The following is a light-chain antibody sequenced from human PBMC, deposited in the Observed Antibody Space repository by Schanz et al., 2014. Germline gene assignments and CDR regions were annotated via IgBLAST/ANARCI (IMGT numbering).Light chain of an antibody. V-gene: IGKV3-20*01. Sequence: EIVLTQSPATLSLSPGERATLSCRASQRVSSYLAWYQQKPGQAPRLLIYGASSRATGIPDRVSGSGSGTDFSLTISRLEPEEFAVYYCQQYGSSVSYTIGQGTKLESK. CDR2: GAS. CDR3: QQYGSSVSYT. J-gene: IGKJ2*01. CDR1: QRVSSY.